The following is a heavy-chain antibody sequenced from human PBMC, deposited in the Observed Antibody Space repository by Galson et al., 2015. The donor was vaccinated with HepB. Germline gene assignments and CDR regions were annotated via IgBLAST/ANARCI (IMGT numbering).Heavy chain of an antibody. CDR3: ARLPLGYCSSTSCRP. CDR1: GGTFSSYT. Sequence: SVKVSCKASGGTFSSYTISWVRQAPGQGLEWMGRIIPILGIANYAQKFQGRVTITADKSTSTAYMELSSLRSEDTAVYYCARLPLGYCSSTSCRPWGQGTLVTVSS. V-gene: IGHV1-69*02. D-gene: IGHD2-2*01. CDR2: IIPILGIA. J-gene: IGHJ5*02.